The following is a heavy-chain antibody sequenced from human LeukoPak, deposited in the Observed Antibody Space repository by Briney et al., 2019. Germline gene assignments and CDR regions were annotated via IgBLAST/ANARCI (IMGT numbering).Heavy chain of an antibody. J-gene: IGHJ4*02. D-gene: IGHD5-18*01. CDR3: ARHDSFIPY. CDR1: GFTFNYYA. V-gene: IGHV3-23*01. CDR2: ISDNEGST. Sequence: GGSLRLSCAASGFTFNYYAMSWVRQAPGKGLEWVSGISDNEGSTYYTDSVKGRFTVSRDNTKNTVYLQMNNLRPDDTAVYFCARHDSFIPYWGQGALVTVSS.